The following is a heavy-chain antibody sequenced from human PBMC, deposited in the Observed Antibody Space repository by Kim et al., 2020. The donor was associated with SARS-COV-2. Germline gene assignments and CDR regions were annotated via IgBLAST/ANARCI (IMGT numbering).Heavy chain of an antibody. V-gene: IGHV5-10-1*01. D-gene: IGHD2-15*01. CDR1: GYSFTSYW. Sequence: GESLKISCKGSGYSFTSYWISWVRQMPGKGLEWMGRIDPSDSYTNYSPSFQGHVTISADKSISTAYLQWSSLKASDTAMYYCARKVLSSDPFIYCSGGSCEGFWFDPWGQGTLVTVSS. J-gene: IGHJ5*02. CDR3: ARKVLSSDPFIYCSGGSCEGFWFDP. CDR2: IDPSDSYT.